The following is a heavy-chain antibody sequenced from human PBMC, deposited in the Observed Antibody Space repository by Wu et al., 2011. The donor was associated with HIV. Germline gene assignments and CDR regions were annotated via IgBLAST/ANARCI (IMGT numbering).Heavy chain of an antibody. CDR1: GYTFTAYY. J-gene: IGHJ6*03. CDR2: INPHSGGT. V-gene: IGHV1-2*02. CDR3: ARDPYSSSFYYYYFMDV. Sequence: QVQLVQSGAEVKKPGASVKVSCKASGYTFTAYYMHWLRQAPGQGLEWMGWINPHSGGTNFAQKFQGRVTMTRDTSITTAYMELSRLRSDDTAVYYXARDPYSSSFYYYYFMDVWGKGPQSPSP. D-gene: IGHD6-6*01.